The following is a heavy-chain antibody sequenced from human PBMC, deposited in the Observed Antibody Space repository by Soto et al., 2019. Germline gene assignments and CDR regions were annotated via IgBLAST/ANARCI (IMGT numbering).Heavy chain of an antibody. CDR1: GYSFTSYW. D-gene: IGHD6-19*01. CDR2: IYPGDSDT. J-gene: IGHJ4*02. Sequence: GDSLKISCKGSGYSFTSYWIGWVRQMPGKGLDWMGIIYPGDSDTRYSPSLQGQVTISAXXXIXXXYXQXXXLKASDTAMYYCARHGALAVAGKFDYWGQGTLVTVSS. CDR3: ARHGALAVAGKFDY. V-gene: IGHV5-51*01.